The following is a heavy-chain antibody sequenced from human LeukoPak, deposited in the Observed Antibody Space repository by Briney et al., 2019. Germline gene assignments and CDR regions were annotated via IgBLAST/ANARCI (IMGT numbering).Heavy chain of an antibody. D-gene: IGHD3-22*01. Sequence: GGSLRLSCAASGFTFSSYSMNWVRQAPGKGLEWVSSISSSSSYIYYADSVKGRFTISRDNAKNSLYLQMNSLRAEDTAVYYCARDPYYYDSRDVSSIDYWGQGTLVTVSS. CDR2: ISSSSSYI. V-gene: IGHV3-21*01. CDR3: ARDPYYYDSRDVSSIDY. CDR1: GFTFSSYS. J-gene: IGHJ4*02.